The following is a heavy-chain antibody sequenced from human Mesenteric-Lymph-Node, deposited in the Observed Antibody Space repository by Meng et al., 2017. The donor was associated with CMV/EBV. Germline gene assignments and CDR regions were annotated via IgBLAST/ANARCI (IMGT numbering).Heavy chain of an antibody. CDR2: INSDGSST. V-gene: IGHV3-74*01. J-gene: IGHJ5*02. Sequence: ETLSLTCAASGFTFSSYWMHWVRQAPGKGLVWVSRINSDGSSTTYADSVKGRFTISRDNAKNSLYLQMNSLRVEDTAVYYCARDPSRSCSGGSCYWFDPWGQGTLVTVSS. CDR3: ARDPSRSCSGGSCYWFDP. D-gene: IGHD2-15*01. CDR1: GFTFSSYW.